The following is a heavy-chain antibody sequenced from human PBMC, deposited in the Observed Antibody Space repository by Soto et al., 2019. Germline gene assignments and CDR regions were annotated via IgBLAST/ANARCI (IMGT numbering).Heavy chain of an antibody. V-gene: IGHV4-30-4*01. CDR3: ARERYYDFWSGSRQYNWFDP. D-gene: IGHD3-3*01. J-gene: IGHJ5*02. CDR2: IYYSGST. Sequence: QVQLQESGPGLVKPSQTLSLTCTVSGGSISSGDYYWGWIRQPPGKGLEWIGYIYYSGSTYYNPSLKSRVTISVDTSKNQFSLKLSSVTAADTAVYYCARERYYDFWSGSRQYNWFDPWGQGTLVTVSS. CDR1: GGSISSGDYY.